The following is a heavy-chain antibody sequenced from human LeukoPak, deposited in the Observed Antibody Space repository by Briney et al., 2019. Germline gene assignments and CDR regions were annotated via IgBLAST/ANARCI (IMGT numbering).Heavy chain of an antibody. V-gene: IGHV3-7*01. D-gene: IGHD6-13*01. CDR2: IRHDGSEK. CDR1: GFSFSTYW. CDR3: ARGPTESSAAAGKSIDY. Sequence: GGSLRLSCAASGFSFSTYWMTWVRQAPGKGLEWVANIRHDGSEKQYVDSVKGRFTISRDNAKNSLYLQMNSLRAEDTAVYYCARGPTESSAAAGKSIDYWGQGTLVTVSS. J-gene: IGHJ4*02.